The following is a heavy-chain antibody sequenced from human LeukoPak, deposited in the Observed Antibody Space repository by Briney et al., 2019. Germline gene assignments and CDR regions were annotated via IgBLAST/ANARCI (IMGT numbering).Heavy chain of an antibody. V-gene: IGHV4-39*07. CDR3: ARDRRITMVRGVPNWFDP. CDR1: GGSISSSSYY. D-gene: IGHD3-10*01. Sequence: PSETLSLTCTVSGGSISSSSYYWGWIRQPPGKGLEWIWSIYYSGSTYYNPSLKSRDTISVDTSKNQFSLKLSSVTAADTAVYYCARDRRITMVRGVPNWFDPWGQGTLVTVSS. J-gene: IGHJ5*02. CDR2: IYYSGST.